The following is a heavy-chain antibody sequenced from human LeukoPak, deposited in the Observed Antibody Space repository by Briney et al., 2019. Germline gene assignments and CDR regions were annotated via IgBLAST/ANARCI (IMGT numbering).Heavy chain of an antibody. CDR3: ARAALAAAGEPYAFDI. J-gene: IGHJ3*02. CDR1: GVSISSSSYY. D-gene: IGHD4-17*01. CDR2: IYYSGST. Sequence: SETLSLTCTVSGVSISSSSYYWGWIRQPPGKGLEWIGSIYYSGSTYYNPSLKSRVTISVDTSKNQFSLKLSSVTAADTAVYYCARAALAAAGEPYAFDIWGQGTMVTVSS. V-gene: IGHV4-39*01.